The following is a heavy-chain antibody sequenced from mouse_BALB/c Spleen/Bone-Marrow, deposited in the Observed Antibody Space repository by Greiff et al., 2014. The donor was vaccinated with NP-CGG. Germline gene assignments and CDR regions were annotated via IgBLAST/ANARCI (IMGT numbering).Heavy chain of an antibody. CDR2: IDPANGNT. CDR3: AIYYYGSSGFAY. V-gene: IGHV14-3*02. Sequence: SGAELVKPGASVKLSCTASGFNIKDTYMHWVKQRPEQGLEWIGRIDPANGNTKYDPKSQGKATITADTSSNTAYLQLSSLTSEDTAVYYCAIYYYGSSGFAYWGQGTLVTVSA. D-gene: IGHD1-1*01. CDR1: GFNIKDTY. J-gene: IGHJ3*01.